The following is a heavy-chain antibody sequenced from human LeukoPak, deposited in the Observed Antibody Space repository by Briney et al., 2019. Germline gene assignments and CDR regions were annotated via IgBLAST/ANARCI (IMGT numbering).Heavy chain of an antibody. Sequence: PSETLSLTCTVSGGSISSGDYYWSWIRQPPGKGLEWIGYIYYSGSTYYNPSLKSRVTISLDTSKNQFSLKLSSVTAADTAVYYCASSSERWLQFWRLGAFDIWGQGTMVTVSS. D-gene: IGHD5-24*01. J-gene: IGHJ3*02. CDR3: ASSSERWLQFWRLGAFDI. CDR2: IYYSGST. CDR1: GGSISSGDYY. V-gene: IGHV4-30-4*02.